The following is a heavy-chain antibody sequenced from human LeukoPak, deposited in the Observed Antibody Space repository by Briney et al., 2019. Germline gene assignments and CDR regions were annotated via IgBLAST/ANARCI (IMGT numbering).Heavy chain of an antibody. J-gene: IGHJ4*02. CDR3: AKAAREIKTEIDY. CDR2: IKQDGSEK. D-gene: IGHD5-24*01. CDR1: GFTFSSYW. Sequence: PGGSLRLSCAASGFTFSSYWMSWVRQAPGKGLEWVANIKQDGSEKYYVDSVKGRFTISRDNAKNSLYLQMNSLRAEDTAVYYCAKAAREIKTEIDYWGQGTLVTVSS. V-gene: IGHV3-7*01.